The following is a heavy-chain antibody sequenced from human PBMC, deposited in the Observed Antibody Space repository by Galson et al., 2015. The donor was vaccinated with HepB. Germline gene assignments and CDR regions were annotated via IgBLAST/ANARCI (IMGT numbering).Heavy chain of an antibody. CDR2: IIPILGIA. D-gene: IGHD3-22*01. V-gene: IGHV1-69*04. CDR1: GGTFSSYA. J-gene: IGHJ5*02. CDR3: AREGIAGYYYTQNWFDP. Sequence: SVKVSCKASGGTFSSYAISWVRQAPGQGLEWMGRIIPILGIANYAQKFQGRVTITADKSTSTAYMELSSLRSEDTAVYYCAREGIAGYYYTQNWFDPWGQGTLVTVSS.